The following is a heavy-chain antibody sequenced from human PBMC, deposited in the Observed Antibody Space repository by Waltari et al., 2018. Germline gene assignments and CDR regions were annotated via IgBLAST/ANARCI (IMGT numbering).Heavy chain of an antibody. D-gene: IGHD2-15*01. CDR3: ARLPISLGVGSVFDI. CDR2: IYYSGST. CDR1: RRSISISPYY. Sequence: QMQLQESGPGLVKPSAPLSLTCTVSRRSISISPYYWGWFRQPPGKGLEWIGNIYYSGSTYYKPSLKSRLTISVDTSKNQFSLNRRSVTAADTAVYYCARLPISLGVGSVFDIWGQGTMVTISS. V-gene: IGHV4-39*01. J-gene: IGHJ3*02.